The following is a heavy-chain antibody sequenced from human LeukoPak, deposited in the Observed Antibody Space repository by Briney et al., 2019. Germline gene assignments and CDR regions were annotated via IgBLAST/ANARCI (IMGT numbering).Heavy chain of an antibody. D-gene: IGHD2-2*01. CDR2: IIPIFGTA. CDR3: AAYCSSTSCQLSFDY. CDR1: GGTFDSYA. Sequence: SVTVSCKDSGGTFDSYAISWVRQAPGQGLEWMGGIIPIFGTANYAQEFQGRVTITADESTSTAYMELSSLRSEDTAVYYCAAYCSSTSCQLSFDYWGQGTLVTVSS. J-gene: IGHJ4*02. V-gene: IGHV1-69*13.